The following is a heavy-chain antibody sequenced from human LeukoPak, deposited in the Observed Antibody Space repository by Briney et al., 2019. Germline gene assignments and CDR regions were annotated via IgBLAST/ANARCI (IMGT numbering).Heavy chain of an antibody. J-gene: IGHJ4*02. Sequence: ASVKVSCKASGYTFTSYDINWVRQAPGQGLEWMGWINTNSGGTNYAQKFQGRVTMTRDTSISTAYMELSSLRSEDTAVYYCARGLTAYYYGSGSYYLDYWGQGTLVTVSS. CDR2: INTNSGGT. CDR1: GYTFTSYD. CDR3: ARGLTAYYYGSGSYYLDY. V-gene: IGHV1-2*02. D-gene: IGHD3-10*01.